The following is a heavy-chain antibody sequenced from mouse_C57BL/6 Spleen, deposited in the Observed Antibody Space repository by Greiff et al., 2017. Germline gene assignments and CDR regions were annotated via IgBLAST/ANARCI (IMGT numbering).Heavy chain of an antibody. J-gene: IGHJ4*01. CDR1: GYTFTSYW. V-gene: IGHV1-50*01. CDR2: IDPSDSYT. D-gene: IGHD2-5*01. CDR3: ARRGSNYLYYYAMDY. Sequence: QVQLQHPGAELVKPGASVKLSCKASGYTFTSYWMQWVKQRPGQGLEWIGEIDPSDSYTNYNQKFKGKATLTVDTSSSTAYMQLSSLTSEDSAVYYCARRGSNYLYYYAMDYWGQGTSVTVSS.